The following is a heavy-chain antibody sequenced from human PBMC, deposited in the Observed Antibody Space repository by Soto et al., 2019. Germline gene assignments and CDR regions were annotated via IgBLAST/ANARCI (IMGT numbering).Heavy chain of an antibody. CDR2: IYYSGST. V-gene: IGHV4-39*01. CDR3: ARRCSGGSCYRYWYFDL. J-gene: IGHJ2*01. D-gene: IGHD2-15*01. CDR1: GGSISSSSYY. Sequence: PSETLSLTCTVSGGSISSSSYYRGWIRQPPGKGPEWMGSIYYSGSTYYNPSLKSRVTISVDTSKNQLSLKLSSVTAADTAVYYCARRCSGGSCYRYWYFDLWGRGTLVTVSS.